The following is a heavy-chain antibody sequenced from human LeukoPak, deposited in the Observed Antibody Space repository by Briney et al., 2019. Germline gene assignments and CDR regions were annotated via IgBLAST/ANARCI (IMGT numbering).Heavy chain of an antibody. CDR1: GFTFSSYS. J-gene: IGHJ6*03. Sequence: PGGSLRLSCAASGFTFSSYSMNWVRQAPGKGLEWVSAISGDSRYIYYADSVRGRFTISRDNAKNSLYLQMNSLRAEDTAVYYCARDTTWNDCSSTSCYPPTHYYYYYYMDVWGKGTTVTVSS. V-gene: IGHV3-21*01. D-gene: IGHD2-2*01. CDR2: ISGDSRYI. CDR3: ARDTTWNDCSSTSCYPPTHYYYYYYMDV.